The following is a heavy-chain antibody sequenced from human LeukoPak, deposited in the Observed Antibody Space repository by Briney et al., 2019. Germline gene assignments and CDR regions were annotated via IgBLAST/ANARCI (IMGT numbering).Heavy chain of an antibody. Sequence: SETLSLTCAVYGGSLSGYYWSWIRQPPGKGLEWIGEINHRGSTNYNPSLKSRVTISVDTSKNQFSLKLCSVTAADTAVYYCARGRAISYWGQGTLVTVSS. J-gene: IGHJ4*02. V-gene: IGHV4-34*01. CDR1: GGSLSGYY. CDR2: INHRGST. CDR3: ARGRAISY. D-gene: IGHD3-3*01.